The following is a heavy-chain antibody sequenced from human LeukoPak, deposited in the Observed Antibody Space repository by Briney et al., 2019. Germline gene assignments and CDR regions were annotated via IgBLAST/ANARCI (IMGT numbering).Heavy chain of an antibody. J-gene: IGHJ5*02. D-gene: IGHD3-9*01. V-gene: IGHV4-59*08. Sequence: PSETLSLTCTVSGGSISSYYWSWIRQPPGKGLEWIGYIYYSGSTNYNPSLKSRVTISVDTSKNQFSLKLSSVTAADTAVYYCARAGRYFDWLHWFDPWGQGTLVTVSS. CDR3: ARAGRYFDWLHWFDP. CDR1: GGSISSYY. CDR2: IYYSGST.